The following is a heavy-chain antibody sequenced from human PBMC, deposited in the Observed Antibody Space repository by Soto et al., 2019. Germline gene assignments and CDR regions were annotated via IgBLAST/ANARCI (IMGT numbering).Heavy chain of an antibody. CDR3: ARNLRWELAFDY. D-gene: IGHD1-26*01. V-gene: IGHV4-59*01. CDR2: IYYSGST. Sequence: TLSLTCTVSGGSISSYYWSWIRQPPGKGLEWIGYIYYSGSTNYNPSLKSRVTISVDTSKNQFSLKLSSVTAADTAVYYCARNLRWELAFDYWGQGTLVTVSS. J-gene: IGHJ4*02. CDR1: GGSISSYY.